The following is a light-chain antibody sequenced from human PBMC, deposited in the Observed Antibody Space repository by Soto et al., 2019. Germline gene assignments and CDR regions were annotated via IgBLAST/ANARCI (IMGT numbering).Light chain of an antibody. V-gene: IGKV3-20*01. J-gene: IGKJ2*01. CDR2: GTS. Sequence: IVLTQSPGTLPLSPGESATLSCRAAQSVSRTFLAWYQQKPGQAPKLLIYGTSSRASGTPDRFSGSGSGTDFTLSISRLEPEDFAVYYCHHYGNSVYTFGQGTNLEIK. CDR1: QSVSRTF. CDR3: HHYGNSVYT.